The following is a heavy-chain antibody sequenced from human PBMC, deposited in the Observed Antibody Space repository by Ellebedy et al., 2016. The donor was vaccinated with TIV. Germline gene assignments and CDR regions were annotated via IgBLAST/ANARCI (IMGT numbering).Heavy chain of an antibody. V-gene: IGHV4-59*08. CDR3: ARDYDSSGYYDY. CDR2: ISYSGST. J-gene: IGHJ4*02. D-gene: IGHD3-22*01. Sequence: MPSETLSLTCTVSGGSISPYFWSWIRQPPGKGLEWIGYISYSGSTNYNPSLKSRVTISVDSSKNQFSLKLSSVTAADTAVYYCARDYDSSGYYDYWGQGTLVTVSS. CDR1: GGSISPYF.